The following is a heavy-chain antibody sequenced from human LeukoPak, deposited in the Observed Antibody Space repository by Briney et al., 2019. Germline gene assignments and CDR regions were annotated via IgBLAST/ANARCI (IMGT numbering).Heavy chain of an antibody. V-gene: IGHV1-69*13. CDR1: GGTFSSYA. Sequence: ASVKVSCKASGGTFSSYAISWVRQAPGQGLEWMGGIIPIFGTANYAQKFQGRVTITADESTSTAYMELSSLRSEDTAVYYCARDDLGGYCSSTSCYEGDYWGQGTLVTVSS. J-gene: IGHJ4*02. D-gene: IGHD2-2*01. CDR2: IIPIFGTA. CDR3: ARDDLGGYCSSTSCYEGDY.